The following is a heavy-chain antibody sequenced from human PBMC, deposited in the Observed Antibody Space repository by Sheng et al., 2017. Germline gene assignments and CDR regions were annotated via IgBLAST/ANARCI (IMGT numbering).Heavy chain of an antibody. V-gene: IGHV3-21*01. Sequence: MDWVRQAPGKGLEWVSSISSSSSYIYYADSVKGRFTISRDNAKNSLYLQMNSLRAEDTAVYYCARISKYSSSEPVTYYYYYGMDVWGQGTTVTVSS. D-gene: IGHD6-6*01. CDR3: ARISKYSSSEPVTYYYYYGMDV. J-gene: IGHJ6*02. CDR2: ISSSSSYI.